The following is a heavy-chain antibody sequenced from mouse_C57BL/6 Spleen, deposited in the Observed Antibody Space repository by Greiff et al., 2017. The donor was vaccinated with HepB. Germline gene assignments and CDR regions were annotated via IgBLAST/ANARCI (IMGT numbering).Heavy chain of an antibody. CDR3: ARSYYGSSHWYFDV. Sequence: VQLKQSGPELVKPGASVKISCKASGYSFTDYNMNWVKQSNGKSLEWIGVLNPNYGTTSYNQKFKGKATLTVDQSSSPAYMQLNSLTSEDSAVYYCARSYYGSSHWYFDVWGTGTTVTVSS. CDR1: GYSFTDYN. D-gene: IGHD1-1*01. J-gene: IGHJ1*03. V-gene: IGHV1-39*01. CDR2: LNPNYGTT.